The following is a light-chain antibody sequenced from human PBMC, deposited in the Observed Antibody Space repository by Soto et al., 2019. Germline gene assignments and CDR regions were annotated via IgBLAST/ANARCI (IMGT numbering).Light chain of an antibody. CDR1: QDISNY. Sequence: DIPMTQSPSSLSASVGDSVTITCRASQDISNYLAWYQQKPGKVPKLLIYAASTLQSGVPSRFSGSGSGTDFTLTISSLQPEDVATYYCQKYNNAPQLTFGGGTKVEIK. CDR3: QKYNNAPQLT. J-gene: IGKJ4*01. CDR2: AAS. V-gene: IGKV1-27*01.